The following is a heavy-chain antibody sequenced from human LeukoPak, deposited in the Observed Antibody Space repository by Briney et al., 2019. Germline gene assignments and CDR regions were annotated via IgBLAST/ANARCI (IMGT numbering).Heavy chain of an antibody. CDR1: GFTFSSYG. J-gene: IGHJ4*02. D-gene: IGHD2-15*01. V-gene: IGHV3-33*08. Sequence: QPGGSLRLSCAASGFTFSSYGMHWVRQAPGKGLEWVAVIWYDGSNKYYADSVKGRFTISRDNSKNTLYLQMNSLRAEDTAVYYCARRGGGSCIDYWGQGTLVTVSS. CDR2: IWYDGSNK. CDR3: ARRGGGSCIDY.